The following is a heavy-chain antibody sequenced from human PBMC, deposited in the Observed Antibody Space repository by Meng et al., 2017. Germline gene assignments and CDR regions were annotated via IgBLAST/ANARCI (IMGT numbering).Heavy chain of an antibody. CDR2: ISSSSSYI. CDR1: GFTFSDYE. Sequence: GESLKISCAASGFTFSDYEMNWVRQAPGKGLEWVSSISSSSSYIYYADSVKGRFTISRDNAKNSLYLQMNSLRAEDTAVYYCARDGPGYSRGKYGMDVWGQGTTVTVSS. J-gene: IGHJ6*02. V-gene: IGHV3-21*01. CDR3: ARDGPGYSRGKYGMDV. D-gene: IGHD1-26*01.